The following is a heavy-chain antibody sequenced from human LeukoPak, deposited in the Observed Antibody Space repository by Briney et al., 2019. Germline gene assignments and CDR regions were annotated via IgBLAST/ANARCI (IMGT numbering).Heavy chain of an antibody. J-gene: IGHJ4*02. Sequence: GASVKVSFKASGYTFTSYGISWVRQAPGQGLEWMGWISAYNGNTNYAQKLQGRVTMTTDTSTSTAYMELRSLRSDDTAVYYCARDESGSSLYYFDYWGQGTLVTVSS. CDR1: GYTFTSYG. D-gene: IGHD1-26*01. CDR2: ISAYNGNT. V-gene: IGHV1-18*01. CDR3: ARDESGSSLYYFDY.